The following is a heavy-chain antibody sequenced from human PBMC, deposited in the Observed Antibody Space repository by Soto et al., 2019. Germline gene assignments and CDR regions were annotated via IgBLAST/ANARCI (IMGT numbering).Heavy chain of an antibody. CDR3: AKDKTVAGTSNDY. D-gene: IGHD6-19*01. CDR1: GFTFSSYA. V-gene: IGHV3-23*01. Sequence: GGSLRLSCAASGFTFSSYAMSWVRQAPGKGLEWVSAISGSGGSTYYADSVKGRFTISRDNSKNTLYLQMNSLRAGDTAVYYCAKDKTVAGTSNDYWGQGTLVTVSS. CDR2: ISGSGGST. J-gene: IGHJ4*02.